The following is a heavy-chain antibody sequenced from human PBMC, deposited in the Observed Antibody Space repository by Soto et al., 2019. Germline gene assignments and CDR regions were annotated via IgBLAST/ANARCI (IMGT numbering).Heavy chain of an antibody. D-gene: IGHD2-8*02. CDR3: ATTGGAGGAFDI. J-gene: IGHJ3*02. Sequence: EVQLLESGGGLVQPGGSLRLSCAASGFTFSSYAMSWVRQAPGKGLEWVSAISGSGGSTYYADSVKGRFTISRDNSKNTLYLQMNSLRAEDTAVYYCATTGGAGGAFDIWGQGTMVTVSS. CDR1: GFTFSSYA. V-gene: IGHV3-23*01. CDR2: ISGSGGST.